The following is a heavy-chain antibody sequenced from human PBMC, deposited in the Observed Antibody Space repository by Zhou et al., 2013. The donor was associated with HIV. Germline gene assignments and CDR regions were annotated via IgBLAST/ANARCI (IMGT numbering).Heavy chain of an antibody. J-gene: IGHJ4*02. CDR2: INPNSGGT. D-gene: IGHD1-26*01. CDR1: GYTFTDSY. V-gene: IGHV1-2*02. Sequence: QVQMVQSGAEVKKPGASVKVSCKASGYTFTDSYIHWVRQAPGQGLEWMGWINPNSGGTNYAQKFQGRVTMTRDTSISTAYMELSRLRSDDTAVYYCARGGSGSYALMWVLPLGYWGQGNPGHRLL. CDR3: ARGGSGSYALMWVLPLGY.